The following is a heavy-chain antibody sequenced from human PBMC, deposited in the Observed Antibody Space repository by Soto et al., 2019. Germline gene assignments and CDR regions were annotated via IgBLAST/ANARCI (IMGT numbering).Heavy chain of an antibody. CDR3: AKMGPGYYDILTGYYGMDV. J-gene: IGHJ6*02. Sequence: GGSLRLSCAASGFTFSSYAMSWVRQAPGKGLEWVSAISGSGGSTYYADSVKGRFTISRDNSKNTLYLQMNSLRAEDTAVYYCAKMGPGYYDILTGYYGMDVWGQGTTVTVSS. D-gene: IGHD3-9*01. V-gene: IGHV3-23*01. CDR1: GFTFSSYA. CDR2: ISGSGGST.